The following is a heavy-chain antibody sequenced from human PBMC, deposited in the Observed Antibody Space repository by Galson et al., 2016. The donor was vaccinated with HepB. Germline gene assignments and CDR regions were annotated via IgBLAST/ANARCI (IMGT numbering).Heavy chain of an antibody. CDR1: GFTFSSYN. D-gene: IGHD7-27*01. Sequence: SLRLSCAASGFTFSSYNMNWVRQAPGKGLEWISYISSSSRAIHYADSVKGRFTISRDNAKNSLFLQINGLRDEDTAVYYCARSLGSWGDASNVWGQGTMVTVSS. J-gene: IGHJ3*01. CDR2: ISSSSRAI. CDR3: ARSLGSWGDASNV. V-gene: IGHV3-48*02.